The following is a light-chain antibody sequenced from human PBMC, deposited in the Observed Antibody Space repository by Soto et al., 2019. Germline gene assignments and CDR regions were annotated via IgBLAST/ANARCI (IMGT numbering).Light chain of an antibody. Sequence: QSVLTQPPSVSAAPGQKVTISCSGSSSNIGNNYVSWYQQLPGTAPKLLIYDNNKRPSGIPDRSSDSKSGTSATLAITGLQTGDEADYYCGTWDSSLSAYVFGTGTKVTVL. CDR3: GTWDSSLSAYV. CDR1: SSNIGNNY. J-gene: IGLJ1*01. V-gene: IGLV1-51*01. CDR2: DNN.